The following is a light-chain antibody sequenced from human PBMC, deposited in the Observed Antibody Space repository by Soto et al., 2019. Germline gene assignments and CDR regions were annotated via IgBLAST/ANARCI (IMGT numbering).Light chain of an antibody. Sequence: EIMMTQSPASLSVSPGEGATLSCRASQSVSSKLAWYQQKPGQAPRLLIYGASTRATGIPDRFSGSVSGTEFTLTISSLQSEDFAVYYCQQYNNWPPLTFGGGTKVEIK. J-gene: IGKJ4*01. CDR1: QSVSSK. CDR2: GAS. CDR3: QQYNNWPPLT. V-gene: IGKV3-15*01.